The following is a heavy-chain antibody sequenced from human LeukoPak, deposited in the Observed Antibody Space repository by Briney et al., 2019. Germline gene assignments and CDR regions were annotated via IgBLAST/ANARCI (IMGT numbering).Heavy chain of an antibody. CDR1: GYTFTSYD. Sequence: ASVKVSCKASGYTFTSYDINWVRQATGQGLEWMGWMNPNSGNTGYAQKFQGRVTMTRTTSISTAYMELSSLRSEDTAVYYCARSRTRRLLWFGDEPYYFDYWGQGTLVTVSS. D-gene: IGHD3-10*01. CDR2: MNPNSGNT. CDR3: ARSRTRRLLWFGDEPYYFDY. J-gene: IGHJ4*02. V-gene: IGHV1-8*01.